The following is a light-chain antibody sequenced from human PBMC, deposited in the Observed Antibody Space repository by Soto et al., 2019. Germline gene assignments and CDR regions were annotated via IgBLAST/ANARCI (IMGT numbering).Light chain of an antibody. CDR1: SSNIENNY. CDR2: EDN. Sequence: QSVLTQPPSVSAAPGQRVTISCSGSSSNIENNYVSWYRQLPGTAPNLLIYEDNKRPSGIPDRFSGSKSGTSATLGITGLETGDQADYYCATWHTSLSGGVFGTGTKVTVL. J-gene: IGLJ1*01. V-gene: IGLV1-51*02. CDR3: ATWHTSLSGGV.